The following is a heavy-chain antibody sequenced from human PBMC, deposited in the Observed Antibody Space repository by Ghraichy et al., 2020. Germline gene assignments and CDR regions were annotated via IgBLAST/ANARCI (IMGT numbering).Heavy chain of an antibody. Sequence: GSLRLSCAASGFTFSSYAMSWVRQAPGKGLEWVSAISGSGGSTYYADSVKGRFTISRDNSKNTLYLQMNSLRAEDTAIYYCANESRDNFWSGHGSVLGYWGQGTLVTVSS. CDR1: GFTFSSYA. V-gene: IGHV3-23*01. CDR2: ISGSGGST. J-gene: IGHJ4*02. D-gene: IGHD3-3*01. CDR3: ANESRDNFWSGHGSVLGY.